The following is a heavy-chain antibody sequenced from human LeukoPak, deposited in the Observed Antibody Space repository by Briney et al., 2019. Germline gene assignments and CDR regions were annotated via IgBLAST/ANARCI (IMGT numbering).Heavy chain of an antibody. V-gene: IGHV4-34*01. Sequence: PSETLSLTCAVYGGSFSGYYWSWIRQPPGKGLEWIGEINHSGSTNYNPSLKSRVTISVDTSKNQFSLKLSSVTAADTAVYYCARNSFYYDSSGYRGGANDYWGQGTLVTVSS. D-gene: IGHD3-22*01. CDR1: GGSFSGYY. CDR2: INHSGST. J-gene: IGHJ4*02. CDR3: ARNSFYYDSSGYRGGANDY.